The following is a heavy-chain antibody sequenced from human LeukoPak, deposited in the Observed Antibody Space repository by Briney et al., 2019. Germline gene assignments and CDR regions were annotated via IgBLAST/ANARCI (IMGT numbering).Heavy chain of an antibody. CDR1: GYTFTGYY. D-gene: IGHD5-24*01. CDR2: INPNSGGT. V-gene: IGHV1-2*02. J-gene: IGHJ3*02. CDR3: ARGLQETLAWLKALSAYDI. Sequence: ASVKVSCKASGYTFTGYYIHWVRQAPGQGLEWMGWINPNSGGTNNAQKFQGRVTMTRDTSISTAYMELSRLRSDDTAVYYCARGLQETLAWLKALSAYDIWGQGTMVTVSS.